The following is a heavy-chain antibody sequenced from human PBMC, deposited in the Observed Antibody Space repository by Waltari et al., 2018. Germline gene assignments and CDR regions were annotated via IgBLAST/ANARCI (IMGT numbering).Heavy chain of an antibody. V-gene: IGHV3-23*01. D-gene: IGHD1-1*01. J-gene: IGHJ4*02. CDR1: GFTFRSHA. Sequence: LESGGGLLQPGGSLRLSCVASGFTFRSHAMNWVRQAPGKGLEWLQDVRGTAGSSFEADSGKGRFTISRYNSRNSLYLEMNDLRAEDTAVYYCAKNAVAENWDDWRGHFDSWGRGTLVTVSS. CDR2: VRGTAGSS. CDR3: AKNAVAENWDDWRGHFDS.